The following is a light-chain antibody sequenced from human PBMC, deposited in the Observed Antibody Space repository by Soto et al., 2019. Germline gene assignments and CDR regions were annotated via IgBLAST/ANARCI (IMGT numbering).Light chain of an antibody. CDR1: QSVLYSSNNKNY. V-gene: IGKV4-1*01. J-gene: IGKJ2*01. Sequence: DIVMTQSPDSLAVSLGERATINCKSSQSVLYSSNNKNYLAWYQQKPGQPPKLLIYWASTRESGVPDRFSGSGSGADFPLTISSLQAEDVGVYYCQQYYSTPYTFGQGTKREIK. CDR3: QQYYSTPYT. CDR2: WAS.